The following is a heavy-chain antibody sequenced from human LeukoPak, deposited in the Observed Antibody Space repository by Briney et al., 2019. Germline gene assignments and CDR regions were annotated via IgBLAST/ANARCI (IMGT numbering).Heavy chain of an antibody. V-gene: IGHV4-59*01. CDR1: GGSISSYY. CDR2: IYYSGST. D-gene: IGHD3-22*01. CDR3: AREGYYYDSSGPTALFDY. J-gene: IGHJ4*02. Sequence: SETLSLTCTVSGGSISSYYWSWIRQPPGKGLEWIGYIYYSGSTNYNPSLKSRVTISVDTSKNQFSLKLSSVTAAGTAVYYCAREGYYYDSSGPTALFDYWGQGTLVTVSS.